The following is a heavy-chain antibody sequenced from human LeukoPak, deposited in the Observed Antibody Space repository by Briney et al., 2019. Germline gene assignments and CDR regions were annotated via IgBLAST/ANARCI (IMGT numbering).Heavy chain of an antibody. CDR3: AREKQSGGTPFDY. Sequence: GGSLRLSCVASGFTFTGHSMHWVRQAPGKGLEWVAVVADDEKTIFYADSLKGRFTISRDNSKNTVYLQMNSLRDEDTAVYYCAREKQSGGTPFDYWGQGSLVTVSS. D-gene: IGHD1-26*01. CDR1: GFTFTGHS. CDR2: VADDEKTI. V-gene: IGHV3-30*04. J-gene: IGHJ4*02.